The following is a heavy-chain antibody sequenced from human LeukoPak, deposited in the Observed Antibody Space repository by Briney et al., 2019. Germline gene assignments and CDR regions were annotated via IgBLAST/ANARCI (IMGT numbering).Heavy chain of an antibody. Sequence: SVKVSCKASGFTFTSSAMQWVRQARGQRLEWIGWMVVGSGNTNYAQKFQERVTITRDMSTSTAYMELSSLRSEDTAVYYCAAGIAVAGTWMDDYWGQGTLVTVSS. CDR1: GFTFTSSA. CDR2: MVVGSGNT. CDR3: AAGIAVAGTWMDDY. J-gene: IGHJ4*02. V-gene: IGHV1-58*02. D-gene: IGHD6-19*01.